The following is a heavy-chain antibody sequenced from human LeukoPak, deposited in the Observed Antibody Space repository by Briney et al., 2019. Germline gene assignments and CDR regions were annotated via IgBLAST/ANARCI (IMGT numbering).Heavy chain of an antibody. J-gene: IGHJ6*02. D-gene: IGHD2-15*01. Sequence: SETLSLTCTVSGGSISSSSYYWGWIRQPPGKGLEWIGSIYYSGSTYYNPSLKSRVTISVDTSKNQFSLKLSSVTAADTAVYYCARAGGSYDYGMDVWGQGTTVTVSS. CDR2: IYYSGST. CDR3: ARAGGSYDYGMDV. V-gene: IGHV4-39*07. CDR1: GGSISSSSYY.